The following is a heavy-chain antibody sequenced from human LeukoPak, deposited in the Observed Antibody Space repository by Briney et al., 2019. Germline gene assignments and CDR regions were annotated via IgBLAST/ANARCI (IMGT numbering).Heavy chain of an antibody. V-gene: IGHV3-30*02. D-gene: IGHD3-16*02. CDR2: IRYDGSNK. CDR3: AKALVRLGELSLFPFDY. CDR1: GFTFSSYG. J-gene: IGHJ4*02. Sequence: GGSLRLSCAASGFTFSSYGMNWVRQAPGKGLEWVAFIRYDGSNKYYADSVKGRFTISRDNSKNTLYLQMNSLRAEDTAVYYCAKALVRLGELSLFPFDYWGQGTLVTVSS.